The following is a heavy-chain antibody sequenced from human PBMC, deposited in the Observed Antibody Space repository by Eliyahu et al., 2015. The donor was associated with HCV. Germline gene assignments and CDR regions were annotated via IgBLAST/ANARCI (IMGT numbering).Heavy chain of an antibody. V-gene: IGHV3-53*02. CDR3: ARDRKIWFGESSSAFDI. J-gene: IGHJ3*02. D-gene: IGHD3-10*01. CDR2: IYSGGST. CDR1: EFTVSSNY. Sequence: EVQLVETGGGLIQPGGSLRLSCAASEFTVSSNYMSWVRQAPGKGLEWVSVIYSGGSTYYADSVKGRFTISRDNSKNTLYLQMNSLRAEDTAVYYCARDRKIWFGESSSAFDIWGQGTMVTVSS.